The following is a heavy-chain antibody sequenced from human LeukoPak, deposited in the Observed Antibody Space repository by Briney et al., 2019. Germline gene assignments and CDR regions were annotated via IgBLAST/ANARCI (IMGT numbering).Heavy chain of an antibody. CDR3: ARGRRAAASVNFDY. CDR1: GGSSSGYY. J-gene: IGHJ4*02. CDR2: INHSGST. Sequence: SETLSLTCAVYGGSSSGYYWSWIRQPPGKGLEWIGEINHSGSTNYNPSLKSRVTISVDTSKNQFSLKLSSVTAADTAVYYCARGRRAAASVNFDYWGQGTLVTVSS. D-gene: IGHD6-13*01. V-gene: IGHV4-34*01.